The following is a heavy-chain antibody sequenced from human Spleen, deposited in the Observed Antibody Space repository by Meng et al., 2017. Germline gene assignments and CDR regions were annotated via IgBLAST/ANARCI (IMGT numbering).Heavy chain of an antibody. CDR3: ARGSVTFDY. D-gene: IGHD4-17*01. CDR2: INPGDSDT. CDR1: GYSFITYW. Sequence: GESLKISCEGSGYSFITYWIGWARQMPGKGLEWMGIINPGDSDTRYSPSFQGQITISADKSISTAYLQWSSLKASDTAMYYCARGSVTFDYWGQGTLVTVSS. J-gene: IGHJ4*02. V-gene: IGHV5-51*01.